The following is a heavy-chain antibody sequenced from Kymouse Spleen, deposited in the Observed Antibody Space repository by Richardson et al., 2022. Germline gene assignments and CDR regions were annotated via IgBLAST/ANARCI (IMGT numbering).Heavy chain of an antibody. Sequence: QLQLQESGPGLVKPSETLSLTCTVSGGSISSSSYYWGWIRQPPGKGLEWIGSIYYSGSTYYNPSLKSRVTISVDTSKNQFSLKLSSVTAADTAVYYCARHAYNWNYVEVFFDYWGQGTLVTVSS. J-gene: IGHJ4*02. CDR3: ARHAYNWNYVEVFFDY. V-gene: IGHV4-39*01. D-gene: IGHD1-7*01. CDR1: GGSISSSSYY. CDR2: IYYSGST.